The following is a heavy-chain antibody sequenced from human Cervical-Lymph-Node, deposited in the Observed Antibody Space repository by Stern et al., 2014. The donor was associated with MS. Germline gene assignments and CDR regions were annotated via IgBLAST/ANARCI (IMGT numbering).Heavy chain of an antibody. CDR1: GYTFTDYW. Sequence: VQLGQSGAEVRKPGQSLTISCNISGYTFTDYWIAWVRQMPGKGLEWMGALFPGASDTRYSPSFQGHVTISVDTSINTAYLQWSDLRASDTAMYYCARPHSPGWSYYFDFWGQGTLVAVSS. CDR3: ARPHSPGWSYYFDF. J-gene: IGHJ4*02. D-gene: IGHD6-19*01. V-gene: IGHV5-51*01. CDR2: LFPGASDT.